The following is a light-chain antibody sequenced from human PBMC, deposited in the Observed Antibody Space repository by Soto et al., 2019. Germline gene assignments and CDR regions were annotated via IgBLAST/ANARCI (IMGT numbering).Light chain of an antibody. CDR2: GAS. CDR3: QQGYTKSPLT. J-gene: IGKJ4*01. CDR1: QSVSTY. V-gene: IGKV1-39*01. Sequence: DIQMTQSPSSLSTSVGDRVTMTCRASQSVSTYLNWYQLKPGKAPTVLIYGASGLQNGVPSRFSGSGSGTHFTLTISSLQAEDFATYYCQQGYTKSPLTFAGGTKVDIK.